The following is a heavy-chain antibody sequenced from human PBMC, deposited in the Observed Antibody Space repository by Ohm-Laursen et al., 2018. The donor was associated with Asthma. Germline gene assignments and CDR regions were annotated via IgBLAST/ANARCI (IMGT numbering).Heavy chain of an antibody. CDR3: AREGGGSAPVAY. D-gene: IGHD3-16*01. J-gene: IGHJ4*02. CDR1: GFTFSDYY. CDR2: ISSSGSTI. Sequence: GSLRLSCAASGFTFSDYYMSWIRQAPGKGLEWVSYISSSGSTIYYADSVKGRFTISRDNAKNSLFLQMNSLRAEDMAVYYRAREGGGSAPVAYWGQGALVTVSS. V-gene: IGHV3-11*01.